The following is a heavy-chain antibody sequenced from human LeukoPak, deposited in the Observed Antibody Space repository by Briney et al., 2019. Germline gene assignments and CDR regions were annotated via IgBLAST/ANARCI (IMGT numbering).Heavy chain of an antibody. D-gene: IGHD6-19*01. J-gene: IGHJ4*02. V-gene: IGHV4-59*01. CDR3: ARWNVAVAGFDY. CDR1: GDSISSYY. Sequence: SETLSLTCSVSGDSISSYYWSWIRQPPGKGLEWIGYIYYSGSTNYNPSLKSRVTISVDTSKNQFSLKLGSVTAADTVVYYCARWNVAVAGFDYWGQGTLVTVSS. CDR2: IYYSGST.